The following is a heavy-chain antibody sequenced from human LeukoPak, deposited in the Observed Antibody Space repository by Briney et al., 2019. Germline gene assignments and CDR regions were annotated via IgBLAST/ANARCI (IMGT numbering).Heavy chain of an antibody. CDR1: GYSFTSYW. CDR3: ARRRSGSYGPVYYFDY. D-gene: IGHD1-26*01. V-gene: IGHV5-51*01. CDR2: IYPGDSDT. J-gene: IGHJ4*02. Sequence: GESLKISCKGSGYSFTSYWIGWVRQMPGKGLEWMGIIYPGDSDTRYSPSFQGQVTNSADKSISTAYRQWSSLKASDTAMYYCARRRSGSYGPVYYFDYWGQGTLVTVSS.